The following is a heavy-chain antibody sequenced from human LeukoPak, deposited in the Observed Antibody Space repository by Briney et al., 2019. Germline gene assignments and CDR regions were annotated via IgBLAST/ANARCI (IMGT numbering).Heavy chain of an antibody. CDR1: DGSLSGSY. CDR2: IYYSGST. Sequence: SETLSLTCGVSDGSLSGSYWTWIRQAPGKGLEWIGYIYYSGSTYYNPSLKSRVIISVDTSKNQFSLKLSSVTAADTAVYYCARAYYYDSSGPGDWGQGTLVTVSS. V-gene: IGHV4-30-4*08. D-gene: IGHD3-22*01. J-gene: IGHJ4*02. CDR3: ARAYYYDSSGPGD.